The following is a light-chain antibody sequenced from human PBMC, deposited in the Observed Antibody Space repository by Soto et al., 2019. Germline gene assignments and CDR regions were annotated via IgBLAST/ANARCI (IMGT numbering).Light chain of an antibody. CDR1: QSIGSY. Sequence: DIQMTQSPSSLSASVGDRVTITCRASQSIGSYLNWYQQKPGKAPNLLIHGGSILQSGVPPRFSGSGSGTEFTLTISSLQPEDFATYYCQQSYRTPPITFGQGTRLEIK. V-gene: IGKV1-39*01. CDR3: QQSYRTPPIT. CDR2: GGS. J-gene: IGKJ5*01.